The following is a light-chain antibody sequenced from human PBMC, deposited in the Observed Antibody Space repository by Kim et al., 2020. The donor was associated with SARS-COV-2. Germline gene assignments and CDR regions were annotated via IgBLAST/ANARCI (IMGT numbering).Light chain of an antibody. CDR2: DAA. Sequence: PGEGATLSCRASHNIGSTLAWYQQTRGQAPRLLIYDAAIRATGIPDKFSGSGSGTDFTLTISSLDPEDFGIYFCQQHYTWPPAPSFGGGTKVDIK. J-gene: IGKJ4*01. CDR3: QQHYTWPPAPS. V-gene: IGKV3-11*01. CDR1: HNIGST.